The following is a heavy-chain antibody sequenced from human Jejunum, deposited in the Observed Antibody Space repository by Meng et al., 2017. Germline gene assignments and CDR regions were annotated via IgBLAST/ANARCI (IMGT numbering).Heavy chain of an antibody. J-gene: IGHJ4*02. CDR1: GFTFNNYW. CDR3: ARQDLASVSSPDY. Sequence: GESLMISCAASGFTFNNYWMTWLRHAPGKGLEWVSNIKKDGSKLYYLDSVKGRFTISRDNAENTLYLQMNSLRTEDTAVYYCARQDLASVSSPDYWGQGTLVTVSS. CDR2: IKKDGSKL. D-gene: IGHD6-6*01. V-gene: IGHV3-7*01.